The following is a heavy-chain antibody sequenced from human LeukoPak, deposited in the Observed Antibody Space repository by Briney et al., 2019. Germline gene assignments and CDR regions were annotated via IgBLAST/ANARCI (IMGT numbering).Heavy chain of an antibody. CDR1: GYSIGSGDYY. Sequence: SETLSLTCSVSGYSIGSGDYYWSWIRQPAGKGLEWIGRISSSGSTNYNPSLKSRVTISVDTSKNQFSLKLSSVTAADTAVYFCARGPYSYDSSGAFDIWGQGTMVTVSS. V-gene: IGHV4-61*02. CDR3: ARGPYSYDSSGAFDI. D-gene: IGHD3-22*01. J-gene: IGHJ3*02. CDR2: ISSSGST.